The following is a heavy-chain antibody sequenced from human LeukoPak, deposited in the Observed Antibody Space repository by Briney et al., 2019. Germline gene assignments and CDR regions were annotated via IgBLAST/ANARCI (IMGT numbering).Heavy chain of an antibody. CDR1: GFTFGDYA. J-gene: IGHJ4*02. D-gene: IGHD3-3*01. V-gene: IGHV3-49*04. Sequence: PGGSLRLSCTTSGFTFGDYAVSWVRQAPGKGLEWVGFFRSKAYGGTTDYAASVKGRFTVSRDDSKSVAYLQMNSLKIEDTAVYYCTRDMVGYDFWSGYSDYWGQGTLVTVSS. CDR3: TRDMVGYDFWSGYSDY. CDR2: FRSKAYGGTT.